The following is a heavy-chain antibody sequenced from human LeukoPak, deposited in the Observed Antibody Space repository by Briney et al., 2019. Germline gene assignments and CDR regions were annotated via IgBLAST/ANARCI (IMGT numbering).Heavy chain of an antibody. V-gene: IGHV3-7*01. Sequence: PGGSLRLSCAASGFTFTTSWMTWVRQAPGKGLEWVANIKQDGSQRHYADSVTGRFTISRDNAKNSLYLQMNSLRAEDTAVYCCARDVSPRYSSGWADAFDIWGQGTMVTVSS. CDR2: IKQDGSQR. CDR3: ARDVSPRYSSGWADAFDI. D-gene: IGHD6-19*01. J-gene: IGHJ3*02. CDR1: GFTFTTSW.